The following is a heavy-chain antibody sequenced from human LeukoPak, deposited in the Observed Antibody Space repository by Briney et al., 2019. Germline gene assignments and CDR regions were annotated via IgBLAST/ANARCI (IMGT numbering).Heavy chain of an antibody. CDR1: GCSFSGYY. Sequence: PSETLSLTCAAYGCSFSGYYWTWIRQPPGKGLEWIGEINDIGNTNYDPSLRSRVTISVDTSKNQFSLSFTSATAADTAVYFCARLGSVGYYNYQYMDIWGNGTTVTVSS. CDR3: ARLGSVGYYNYQYMDI. CDR2: INDIGNT. V-gene: IGHV4-34*01. D-gene: IGHD3-10*01. J-gene: IGHJ6*03.